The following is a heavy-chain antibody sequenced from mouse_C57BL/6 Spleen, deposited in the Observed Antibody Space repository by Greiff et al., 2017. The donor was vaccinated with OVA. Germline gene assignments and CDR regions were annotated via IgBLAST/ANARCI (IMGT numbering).Heavy chain of an antibody. V-gene: IGHV14-2*01. CDR1: GFNIKDYY. CDR3: ANYSNSLYWYFDV. J-gene: IGHJ1*03. CDR2: LDPEDGET. Sequence: VQLQQSGAELVKPGASVKLSCTASGFNIKDYYMHWVKQRTEQGLEWIGRLDPEDGETKYAPKFQGKATITADTSSNTAYLQLSSLTSEDTAVYYCANYSNSLYWYFDVWGTGTTVTVSS. D-gene: IGHD2-5*01.